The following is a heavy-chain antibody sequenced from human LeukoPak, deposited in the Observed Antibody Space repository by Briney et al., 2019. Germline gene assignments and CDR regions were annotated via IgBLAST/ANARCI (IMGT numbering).Heavy chain of an antibody. CDR3: AREGDGDRSLGGYYGMDV. J-gene: IGHJ6*02. CDR1: GFPFGSFA. D-gene: IGHD4-17*01. CDR2: ICLDGSNK. Sequence: GGPLSLPWAPFGFPFGSFAMHWFPQAPAKGWGGGAVICLDGSNKYDADSVKGRFTISRDNSKNTLYLQMNSLRAEDTAVYYWAREGDGDRSLGGYYGMDVWGQGTTVTVSS. V-gene: IGHV3-33*01.